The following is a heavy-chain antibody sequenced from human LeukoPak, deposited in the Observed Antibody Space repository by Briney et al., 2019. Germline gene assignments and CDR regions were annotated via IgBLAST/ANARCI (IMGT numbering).Heavy chain of an antibody. CDR1: GASISNYY. CDR2: IYYSGST. D-gene: IGHD2/OR15-2a*01. V-gene: IGHV4-59*01. CDR3: ARGGLTFFALDY. Sequence: SETLSLTCTVSGASISNYYWSWIRQPPGKGLEWIGYIYYSGSTNYNPSLKSRVTISLDTSMNQFSLRLSSVSAADTAVYYCARGGLTFFALDYWGLGSLVTVSS. J-gene: IGHJ4*02.